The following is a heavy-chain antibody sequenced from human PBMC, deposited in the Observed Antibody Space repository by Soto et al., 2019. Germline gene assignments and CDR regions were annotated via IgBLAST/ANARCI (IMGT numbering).Heavy chain of an antibody. Sequence: SETLSLTCAVYGGSFSGYYWRWIRQPPGQGLEWIGEINHSGSTNYNPYLKRRVTISVDTSKNQFSLKLSSVTAADTAVYYCARGARGSGYYYGMDVWGQGTTVTLSS. CDR3: ARGARGSGYYYGMDV. CDR2: INHSGST. J-gene: IGHJ6*02. D-gene: IGHD3-10*01. CDR1: GGSFSGYY. V-gene: IGHV4-34*01.